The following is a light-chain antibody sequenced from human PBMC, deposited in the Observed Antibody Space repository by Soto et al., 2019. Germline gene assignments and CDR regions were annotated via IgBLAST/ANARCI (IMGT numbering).Light chain of an antibody. J-gene: IGKJ1*01. Sequence: DIQMTQSPSTLSASVGDRVTITCRASQSISSWLAWYQQKPGKAPKLLIYKASSLESGVPSRFSGSGSGTEFTLTISILQPYDFATYFFQQYNSLWTFGQGTKVEIK. CDR1: QSISSW. CDR2: KAS. CDR3: QQYNSLWT. V-gene: IGKV1-5*03.